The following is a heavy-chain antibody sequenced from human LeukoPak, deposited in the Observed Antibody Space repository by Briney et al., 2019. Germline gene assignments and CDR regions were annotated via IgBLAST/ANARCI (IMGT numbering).Heavy chain of an antibody. CDR3: ARYYYDSSGGFIFNY. Sequence: ASVKVSCKASGYTFTSYGISWVRQAPGQGLEWMGWISTYNGNTNYAQKFQGRVTMTRDTSISTAYMELSRLRSDDTAVYYCARYYYDSSGGFIFNYWGQGTLVTVSS. CDR1: GYTFTSYG. V-gene: IGHV1-18*01. D-gene: IGHD3-22*01. J-gene: IGHJ4*02. CDR2: ISTYNGNT.